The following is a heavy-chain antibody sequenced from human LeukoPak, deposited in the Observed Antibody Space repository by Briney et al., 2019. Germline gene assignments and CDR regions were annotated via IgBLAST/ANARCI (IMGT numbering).Heavy chain of an antibody. D-gene: IGHD1-26*01. CDR3: ARKRGARLPFDP. V-gene: IGHV4-34*01. CDR2: INHSGST. J-gene: IGHJ5*02. CDR1: GGSISTYY. Sequence: SETLSLTCTVSGGSISTYYWSWIRQPPGKGLEWIGEINHSGSTNYNPSLKSRVTISVDTSKNQFSLKLSSVTAADTAVYYCARKRGARLPFDPWGQGTLVTVSS.